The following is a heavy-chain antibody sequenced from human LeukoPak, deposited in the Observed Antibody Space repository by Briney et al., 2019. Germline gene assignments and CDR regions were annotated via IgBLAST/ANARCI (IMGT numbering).Heavy chain of an antibody. CDR3: AREGGGAFDY. D-gene: IGHD3-16*01. Sequence: GASVKVSCKASGGTFSSYAISWVRQAPGQGLEWMGGIIAIFGTANYAQKFQGRVTITTDESTSTAYMELSSLRSEDTAVYYCAREGGGAFDYWGQGTLVTVSS. CDR2: IIAIFGTA. CDR1: GGTFSSYA. J-gene: IGHJ4*02. V-gene: IGHV1-69*05.